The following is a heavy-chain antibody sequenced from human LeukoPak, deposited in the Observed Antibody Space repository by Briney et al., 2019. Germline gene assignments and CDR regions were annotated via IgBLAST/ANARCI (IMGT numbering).Heavy chain of an antibody. D-gene: IGHD3-10*01. CDR3: AKATGTEYYFDY. CDR1: GFTFSSYG. CDR2: ISYDGSNK. J-gene: IGHJ4*02. Sequence: GGSLRLSCAASGFTFSSYGMHWVRQAPGKGLEWVAVISYDGSNKYYADSVKGRFTISRDNSKNTLYLQMTSLRAEDTAVYYCAKATGTEYYFDYWGQGTLVTVSS. V-gene: IGHV3-30*18.